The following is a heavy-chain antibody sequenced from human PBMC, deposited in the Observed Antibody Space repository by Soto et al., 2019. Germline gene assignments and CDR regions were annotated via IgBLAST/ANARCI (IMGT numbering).Heavy chain of an antibody. CDR3: ARDSPLPPYCTIGVCLGNSNPYYYHYYMDV. Sequence: ASVKVSCKASGYTFTSYAMHWVRQAPGQRLEWMGWINAGNGNTKYSQKFQGRVTITRDTSASTAYMELSSLRSEDTAVYYCARDSPLPPYCTIGVCLGNSNPYYYHYYMDVWGKGTTVTVSS. D-gene: IGHD2-8*01. J-gene: IGHJ6*03. CDR1: GYTFTSYA. CDR2: INAGNGNT. V-gene: IGHV1-3*01.